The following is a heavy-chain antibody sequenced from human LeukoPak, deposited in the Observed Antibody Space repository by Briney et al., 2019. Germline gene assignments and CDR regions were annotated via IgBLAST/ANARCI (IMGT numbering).Heavy chain of an antibody. D-gene: IGHD6-13*01. Sequence: GGSLRLSCAASGFTFSSYSMNWVRQAPGKGLEWLSYITGSSSTIYYADSVKGRFTISRDNAKNSLYLQMNSLRAEDTAVYYCARSLKAAADSFDYWGQGTLVTVSS. CDR3: ARSLKAAADSFDY. CDR2: ITGSSSTI. CDR1: GFTFSSYS. J-gene: IGHJ4*02. V-gene: IGHV3-48*04.